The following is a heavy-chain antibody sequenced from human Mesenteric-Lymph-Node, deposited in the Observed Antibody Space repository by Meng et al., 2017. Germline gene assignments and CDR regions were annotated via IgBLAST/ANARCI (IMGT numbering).Heavy chain of an antibody. D-gene: IGHD2-15*01. Sequence: QVQLHESGPPLWKPSATLTLPCTVSGDSISGYAWFWIRQPAGKGLEWIGRIYTSGSTNYNPSLLSRVTMSIDTSNNKFSLNLRSVTAADTAVYFCARGLPVALAAFDYWSQGALVTVSS. V-gene: IGHV4-4*07. CDR1: GDSISGYA. J-gene: IGHJ4*02. CDR2: IYTSGST. CDR3: ARGLPVALAAFDY.